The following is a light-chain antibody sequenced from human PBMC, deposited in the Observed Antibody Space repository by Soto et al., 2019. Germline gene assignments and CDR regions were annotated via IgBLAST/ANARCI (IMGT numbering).Light chain of an antibody. J-gene: IGKJ1*01. CDR3: QKYNRHSRTWT. CDR2: KAS. CDR1: QSISSW. V-gene: IGKV1-5*03. Sequence: DIQMTQSPSTLSASVGDRVTITCRASQSISSWLAWYQQKPGKAPKLLIYKASSLESGVPSRFSGSGSGTEFTLTISSLQPDDCSTYYCQKYNRHSRTWTLGQGTNADIK.